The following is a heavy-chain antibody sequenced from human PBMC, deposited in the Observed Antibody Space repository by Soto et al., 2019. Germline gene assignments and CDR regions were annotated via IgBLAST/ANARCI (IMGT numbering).Heavy chain of an antibody. J-gene: IGHJ6*02. CDR3: AKDGVVVPAAMVYHYYGLDV. CDR1: GFTFSSYA. Sequence: GGSLRLSCAASGFTFSSYAMSWVRQAPGKGLEWVSAISGSGGSTYYADSVKGRFTISRDNSKNTLYLQMNSLRAEDTAVYYCAKDGVVVPAAMVYHYYGLDVWGQGTTVTVSS. D-gene: IGHD2-2*01. CDR2: ISGSGGST. V-gene: IGHV3-23*01.